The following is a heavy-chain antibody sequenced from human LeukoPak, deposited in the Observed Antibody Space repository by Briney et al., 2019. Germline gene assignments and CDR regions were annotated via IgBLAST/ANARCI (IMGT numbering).Heavy chain of an antibody. D-gene: IGHD6-13*01. J-gene: IGHJ6*03. CDR3: ARLIAAAGTYFYYYYYMDV. CDR2: INNDGTST. Sequence: GGSLRLSCATSGFTFSNYWMHWVRQAPGKGLVWVSHINNDGTSTSYADSVKGRFTISRDNAKNTLYLQMNSLRAEDTAVYYCARLIAAAGTYFYYYYYMDVWGKGTTVTISS. CDR1: GFTFSNYW. V-gene: IGHV3-74*01.